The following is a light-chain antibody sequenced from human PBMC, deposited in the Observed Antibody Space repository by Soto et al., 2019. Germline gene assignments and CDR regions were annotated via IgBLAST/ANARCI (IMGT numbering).Light chain of an antibody. J-gene: IGKJ5*01. V-gene: IGKV2-28*01. CDR3: MQALQTPQIT. Sequence: DIVMTQSPLSLPVTPGEPASISCRSSQSLLHSNGYNYLDWYLQKQGQSPQLLIYLGSNRASGVPDRFSGSGSGTDFTLKISRVEAEDVGVYYCMQALQTPQITFGQGTRLEIK. CDR1: QSLLHSNGYNY. CDR2: LGS.